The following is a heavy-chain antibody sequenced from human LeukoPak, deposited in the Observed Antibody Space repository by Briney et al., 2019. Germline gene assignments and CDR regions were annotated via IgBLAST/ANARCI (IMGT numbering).Heavy chain of an antibody. CDR3: ARRKEVQTTFDC. J-gene: IGHJ4*02. Sequence: GGSLRLSCAASGFTFSTYSMSWVRQAPGKGLEWVSAIRGGGENTYYADSVKGRFTISRDNAKNSLDLQMNSLRAEDTAVYFCARRKEVQTTFDCWGQGTLVTVSS. CDR1: GFTFSTYS. CDR2: IRGGGENT. D-gene: IGHD1-14*01. V-gene: IGHV3-21*01.